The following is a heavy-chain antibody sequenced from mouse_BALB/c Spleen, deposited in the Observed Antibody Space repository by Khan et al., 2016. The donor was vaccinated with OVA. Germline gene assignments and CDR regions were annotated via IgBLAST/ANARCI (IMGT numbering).Heavy chain of an antibody. D-gene: IGHD1-1*01. V-gene: IGHV3-2*02. Sequence: EVELVESGPGLVKPSQSLSLTCTVTGYSITSGYAWNWIRQFPGNKLEWMGYISYSGGTSYTPSLKSRISISRYTSKNQFFLQLNSVTTEDTATYYCARGNYYGYYFDYWGQGTTLTVAS. CDR3: ARGNYYGYYFDY. CDR1: GYSITSGYA. CDR2: ISYSGGT. J-gene: IGHJ2*01.